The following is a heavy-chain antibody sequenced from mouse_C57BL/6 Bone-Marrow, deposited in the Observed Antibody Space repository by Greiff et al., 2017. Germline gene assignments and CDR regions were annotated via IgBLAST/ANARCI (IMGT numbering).Heavy chain of an antibody. CDR1: GYTFTSYW. CDR3: ARVGDGYYFDY. D-gene: IGHD2-3*01. V-gene: IGHV1-64*01. CDR2: FHPNSGST. Sequence: QVQLQQPGAELVKPGASVKLSCKASGYTFTSYWMHWVKQRPGQGLEWIGMFHPNSGSTNYNEKFKSKATLTVDKSSSTAYMQLSSLTSEDSAVYYCARVGDGYYFDYWGQGTTLTVS. J-gene: IGHJ2*01.